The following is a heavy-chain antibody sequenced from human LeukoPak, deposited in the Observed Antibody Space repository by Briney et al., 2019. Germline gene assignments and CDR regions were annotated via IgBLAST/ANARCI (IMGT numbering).Heavy chain of an antibody. CDR2: IIPIFGTA. J-gene: IGHJ4*02. V-gene: IGHV1-69*13. Sequence: ASVKVSCKASGYTFTGYYMHWVRQAPGQGLEWMGGIIPIFGTANYAQKFQGRVTITADESTSTAYMELSSLRSEDTAVYYCASGTDRTLYYFDYWGQGTLVTVSS. D-gene: IGHD2-2*01. CDR1: GYTFTGYY. CDR3: ASGTDRTLYYFDY.